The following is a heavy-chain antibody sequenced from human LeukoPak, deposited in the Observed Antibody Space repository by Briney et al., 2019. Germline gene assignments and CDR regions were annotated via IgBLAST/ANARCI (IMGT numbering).Heavy chain of an antibody. CDR1: GYTFTGYY. Sequence: ASVKVSCKASGYTFTGYYMHWVRQAPGEGLEWKGWINSNRGGTNYAQNFPGRVTKTRDTSISTAYMELSRRRSDDTAVYYCARDPSGDGYIIFDYWGQGTLVTVSS. CDR2: INSNRGGT. CDR3: ARDPSGDGYIIFDY. V-gene: IGHV1-2*02. J-gene: IGHJ4*02. D-gene: IGHD5-24*01.